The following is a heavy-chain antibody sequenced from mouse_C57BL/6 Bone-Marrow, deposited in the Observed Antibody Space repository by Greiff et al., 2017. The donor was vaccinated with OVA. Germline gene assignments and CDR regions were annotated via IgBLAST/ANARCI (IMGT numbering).Heavy chain of an antibody. CDR1: GYSFTDYN. V-gene: IGHV1-39*01. D-gene: IGHD3-2*02. Sequence: EVQLQQSGPELVKPGASVKISCKASGYSFTDYNMNWVKQSNGKSLEWIGVINPNYGTTSYNQKFKGKATLTVDQSSSTAYMQLNSLTSEDSAVDYCARTKTAQATLDFDYWGQGTTLTVSS. CDR2: INPNYGTT. J-gene: IGHJ2*01. CDR3: ARTKTAQATLDFDY.